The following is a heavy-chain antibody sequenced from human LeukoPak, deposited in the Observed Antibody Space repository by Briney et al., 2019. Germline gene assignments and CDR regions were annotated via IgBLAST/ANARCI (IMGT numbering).Heavy chain of an antibody. D-gene: IGHD5-18*01. CDR1: GFTFSSYS. CDR2: ISSSSSYI. J-gene: IGHJ3*02. V-gene: IGHV3-21*01. Sequence: GGSLRLSCAASGFTFSSYSMNWVRQAPGKGLEWVSSISSSSSYIYYAGSVKGRFTISRDNAKNSLYLQMNSLRAEDTAVYYCARKDQGYSYGHDAFDIWGQGTMVTVSS. CDR3: ARKDQGYSYGHDAFDI.